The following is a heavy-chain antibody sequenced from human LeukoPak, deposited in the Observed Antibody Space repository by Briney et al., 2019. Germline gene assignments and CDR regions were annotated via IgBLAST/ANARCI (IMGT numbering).Heavy chain of an antibody. D-gene: IGHD3-10*01. CDR1: GFTFSSYS. CDR2: ISSSSSYI. CDR3: AKDGHVLLWFGPPSGFDY. Sequence: GGSLRLSCAASGFTFSSYSMNWVRQAPGKGLEWVSSISSSSSYIYYADSVKGRFTISRDNAKNSLYLQMNSLRAEDTAVYYCAKDGHVLLWFGPPSGFDYWGQGTLVTVSS. V-gene: IGHV3-21*01. J-gene: IGHJ4*02.